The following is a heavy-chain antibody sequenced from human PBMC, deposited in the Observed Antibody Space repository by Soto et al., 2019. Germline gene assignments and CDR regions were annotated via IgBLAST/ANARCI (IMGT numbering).Heavy chain of an antibody. CDR3: ARSRSGAVADSFDF. CDR1: GFTFNIYG. V-gene: IGHV3-33*01. Sequence: PGGSLRLSFEASGFTFNIYGMHWVRQAPGKGLEWVAAIWYDGTNKYYGDSVKGRFTISRDNSKNTLYLQMSGLRVEDTAVYYCARSRSGAVADSFDFWGQGTLVTVSS. D-gene: IGHD3-10*01. J-gene: IGHJ4*02. CDR2: IWYDGTNK.